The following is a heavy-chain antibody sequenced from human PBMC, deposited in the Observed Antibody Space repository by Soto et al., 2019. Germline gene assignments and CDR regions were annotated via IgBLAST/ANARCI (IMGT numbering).Heavy chain of an antibody. CDR3: ARGGPMSWNVLDF. J-gene: IGHJ4*02. D-gene: IGHD1-1*01. V-gene: IGHV4-34*01. Sequence: SETLSLTCAGYGGSFSGYYWSWIRQTPGKGLEWLGEINHRGSTNYNPSLKSRVTISVDTSRTQFSLKLSSVTAADTAMYYCARGGPMSWNVLDFWGQGILVTVSS. CDR1: GGSFSGYY. CDR2: INHRGST.